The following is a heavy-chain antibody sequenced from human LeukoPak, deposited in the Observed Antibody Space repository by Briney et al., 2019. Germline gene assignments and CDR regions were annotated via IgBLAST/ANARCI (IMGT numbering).Heavy chain of an antibody. J-gene: IGHJ4*02. CDR3: AKAYDFWSGIDY. CDR2: ISGSGGST. V-gene: IGHV3-23*01. Sequence: GGSLRLSCAASGFTFSRYARSWVRQAPGKGLEWVSAISGSGGSTYYADSVKGWFTISRDNSKNTLYLQMNSLRAEDTAVYYCAKAYDFWSGIDYWGQGTLVTVSS. D-gene: IGHD3-3*01. CDR1: GFTFSRYA.